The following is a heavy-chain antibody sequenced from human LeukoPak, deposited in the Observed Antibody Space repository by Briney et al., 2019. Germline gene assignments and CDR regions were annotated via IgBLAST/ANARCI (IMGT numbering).Heavy chain of an antibody. CDR3: ARGPMVRGVITTRYHNP. J-gene: IGHJ5*02. D-gene: IGHD3-10*01. CDR1: GGSFSGYY. CDR2: INHSGST. V-gene: IGHV4-34*01. Sequence: PSETLSLTCAVYGGSFSGYYWSWIRQPPGKGLEWIGEINHSGSTSYNPSLKSRVTISVDTSKNQFSLKLSSVTAADTAVYYCARGPMVRGVITTRYHNPWGQGTLVTVSS.